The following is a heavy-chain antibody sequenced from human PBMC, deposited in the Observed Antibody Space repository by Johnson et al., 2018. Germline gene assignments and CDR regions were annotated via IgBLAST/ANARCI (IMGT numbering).Heavy chain of an antibody. CDR1: GFILSNYY. J-gene: IGHJ6*03. V-gene: IGHV3-74*01. D-gene: IGHD4-17*01. CDR2: MNTDGTNT. CDR3: AKDYGDYANYYYHYMDV. Sequence: EVQLVETGGGLVQPGGSLTLSCAASGFILSNYYMHWVRQPPGKGLEWVSSMNTDGTNTKYAAALKGRFTISRDNAKNTLYLQMNSLGVEDTALYYCAKDYGDYANYYYHYMDVWGKGTTVTVSS.